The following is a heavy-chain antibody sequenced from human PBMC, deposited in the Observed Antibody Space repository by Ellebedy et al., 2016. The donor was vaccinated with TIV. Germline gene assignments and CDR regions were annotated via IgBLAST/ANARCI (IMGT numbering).Heavy chain of an antibody. J-gene: IGHJ1*01. CDR3: AKSAAHSGTGYGFPQYFRH. CDR1: GDSLSRNSGA. CDR2: TYYRAKWFN. D-gene: IGHD6-13*01. V-gene: IGHV6-1*01. Sequence: SQTPSLTCVISGDSLSRNSGAWNWIRQSPSRGLEWLGRTYYRAKWFNDYAEPVKSRITISPDTSRNQFSLQLNSVTPEDTAVYYCAKSAAHSGTGYGFPQYFRHWGQGTLVTVSS.